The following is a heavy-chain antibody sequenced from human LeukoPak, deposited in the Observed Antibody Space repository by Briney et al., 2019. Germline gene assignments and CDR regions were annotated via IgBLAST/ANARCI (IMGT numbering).Heavy chain of an antibody. Sequence: GGSLRLSCAASGFTFSSYAMSWVRQAPGKGLEGVSAISGSGGSTYYAGSVKGRFTISRDNSKNTLYLQMNSLRAEDTAVYYCAKPPAYCGGDCYWNYWGQGTLVTVSS. D-gene: IGHD2-21*02. J-gene: IGHJ4*02. CDR1: GFTFSSYA. CDR3: AKPPAYCGGDCYWNY. V-gene: IGHV3-23*01. CDR2: ISGSGGST.